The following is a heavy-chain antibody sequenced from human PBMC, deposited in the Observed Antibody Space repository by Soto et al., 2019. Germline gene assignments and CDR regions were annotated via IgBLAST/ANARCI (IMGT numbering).Heavy chain of an antibody. Sequence: SQRLSCAASGFTFTSHGMGWVRPAPGKGLEWICGLSRGGGSTYYADSVKGRFTISIDNSKNTLDLIMNSLRVEDKAPFYCVRDGQYRTGGLYIWGKATMVTVSS. D-gene: IGHD2-8*02. V-gene: IGHV3-23*01. J-gene: IGHJ3*02. CDR2: LSRGGGST. CDR1: GFTFTSHG. CDR3: VRDGQYRTGGLYI.